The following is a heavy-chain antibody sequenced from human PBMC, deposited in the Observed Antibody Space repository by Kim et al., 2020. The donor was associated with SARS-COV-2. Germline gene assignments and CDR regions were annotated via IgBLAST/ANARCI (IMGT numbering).Heavy chain of an antibody. V-gene: IGHV4-39*01. CDR1: GGSISSSSYY. J-gene: IGHJ3*02. CDR2: IYYSGST. D-gene: IGHD2-2*01. Sequence: SETLSLTCTVSGGSISSSSYYWGWIRQPPGKGLEWIGSIYYSGSTYYNPSLKSRVTISVDTSKNQFSLKLSSVTAADTAVYYCARLLVVPAAMVSYAFDIWGQGTMVTVSS. CDR3: ARLLVVPAAMVSYAFDI.